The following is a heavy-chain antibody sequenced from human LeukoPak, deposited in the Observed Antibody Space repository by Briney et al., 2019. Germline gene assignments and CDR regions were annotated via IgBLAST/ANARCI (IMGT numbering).Heavy chain of an antibody. D-gene: IGHD4-17*01. CDR3: VGFNYGDYPGDY. V-gene: IGHV3-74*01. J-gene: IGHJ4*02. CDR2: INSEGSIT. Sequence: GGSLRLSCAASGFTFSTYWMHWVRQAPGKGLVWVSRINSEGSITGYADPVKGRFTISRDNAKKTLYLQMNSLRVEDTAVYYCVGFNYGDYPGDYWGQGTLVAVSS. CDR1: GFTFSTYW.